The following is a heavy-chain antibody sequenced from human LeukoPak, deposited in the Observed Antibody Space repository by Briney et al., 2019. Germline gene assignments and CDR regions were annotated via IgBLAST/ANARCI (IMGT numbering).Heavy chain of an antibody. CDR3: ASRERTGSQVNY. Sequence: PSETLSLTCAVSGVSISSGLWWSWVRQPPGKGLEWIGEFYDNGSANYNPSLTSRVTISLDKSNNQFSLWLSSVTAADTAVYHCASRERTGSQVNYWGQGTLVTVSS. CDR1: GVSISSGLW. CDR2: FYDNGSA. J-gene: IGHJ4*02. D-gene: IGHD1-1*01. V-gene: IGHV4-4*02.